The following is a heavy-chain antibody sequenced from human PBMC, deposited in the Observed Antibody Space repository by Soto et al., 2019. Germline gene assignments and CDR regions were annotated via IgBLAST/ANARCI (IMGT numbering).Heavy chain of an antibody. CDR3: ARDSHPPARSGDVLRWDV. CDR1: GGRFSSNA. Sequence: QVQLVQSGAEVKKLGSSVNVSCKASGGRFSSNAITWVRQAPGQGLEWMGGIIPIFGTVIYAQKFQGRVTISAADSTSTAYMDLNSLRSDDTAVYYCARDSHPPARSGDVLRWDVWGQGTTVTVSS. CDR2: IIPIFGTV. D-gene: IGHD6-19*01. J-gene: IGHJ6*02. V-gene: IGHV1-69*01.